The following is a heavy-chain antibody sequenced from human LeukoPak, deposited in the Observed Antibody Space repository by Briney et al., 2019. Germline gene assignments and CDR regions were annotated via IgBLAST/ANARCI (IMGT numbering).Heavy chain of an antibody. CDR2: ISYDGSNK. CDR3: ARGTEVVPAAISTVLRYFDWFLPPDY. Sequence: SGRSLRLSCAASGFTFSSYAMHWVRQAPGKGLEWVAVISYDGSNKYYADSVKGRFTISRDNSKNTLYLQMNSLRAEDTAVYYCARGTEVVPAAISTVLRYFDWFLPPDYWGQGTLVTVSS. J-gene: IGHJ4*02. V-gene: IGHV3-30*04. D-gene: IGHD3-9*01. CDR1: GFTFSSYA.